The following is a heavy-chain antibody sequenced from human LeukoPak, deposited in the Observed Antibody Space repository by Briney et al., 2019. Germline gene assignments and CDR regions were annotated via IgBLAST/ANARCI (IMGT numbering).Heavy chain of an antibody. CDR3: ARGPTNGQAFDY. CDR2: IREDGSEK. D-gene: IGHD2-8*01. Sequence: GGSLRLSCAASGFTFDDYGMTWVRQALGKGLEWVASIREDGSEKTSVDSVKGRFTISRDNAKNSLYLQMDSLRAEDTAVYYCARGPTNGQAFDYWGQGTLVSVSS. CDR1: GFTFDDYG. J-gene: IGHJ4*02. V-gene: IGHV3-7*01.